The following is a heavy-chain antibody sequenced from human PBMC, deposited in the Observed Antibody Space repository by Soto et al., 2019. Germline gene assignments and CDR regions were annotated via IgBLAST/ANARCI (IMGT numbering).Heavy chain of an antibody. CDR2: ISYDGSNK. CDR3: AREDYGEHYFDY. J-gene: IGHJ4*02. D-gene: IGHD4-17*01. CDR1: GFTFRNYA. V-gene: IGHV3-30-3*01. Sequence: QVQLVESGGGVVQPGRSLRLSCAASGFTFRNYAMHWVRQAPGKGLEWVAVISYDGSNKYYADSVKGRFTISRDNSKNTLYLQKNSLRAEDTAVYYCAREDYGEHYFDYGGQGTLVTVSS.